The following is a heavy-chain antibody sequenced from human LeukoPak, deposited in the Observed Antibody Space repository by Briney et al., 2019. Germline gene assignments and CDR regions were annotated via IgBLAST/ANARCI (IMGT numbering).Heavy chain of an antibody. CDR1: GYSFTSYW. CDR3: ATTSRYFDH. D-gene: IGHD6-6*01. CDR2: IYPGDSVT. V-gene: IGHV5-51*01. Sequence: GESLKISCKGSGYSFTSYWIGWVRQMPGKGLEWMGIIYPGDSVTRYSPSFQGQVTISADKSISTTYLQWTSLRTSDTAIYYCATTSRYFDHWGQGTLVTVSP. J-gene: IGHJ4*02.